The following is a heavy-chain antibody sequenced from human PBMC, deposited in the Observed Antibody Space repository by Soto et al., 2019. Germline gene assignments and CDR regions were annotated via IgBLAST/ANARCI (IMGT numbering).Heavy chain of an antibody. J-gene: IGHJ6*02. D-gene: IGHD1-26*01. CDR1: GFTFSSYA. CDR2: ISGSGGST. CDR3: FGSYYYYYGMDV. V-gene: IGHV3-23*01. Sequence: GGSLRLSCAASGFTFSSYAMSWVRQAPGKGLEWVSAISGSGGSTYYADSVKGRFTISRDNSKNTLYLQMNSLRAEDTAVYYCFGSYYYYYGMDVWGQGTTVTVSS.